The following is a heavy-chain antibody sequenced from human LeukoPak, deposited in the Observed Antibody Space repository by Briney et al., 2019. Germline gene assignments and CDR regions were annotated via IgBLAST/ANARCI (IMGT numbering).Heavy chain of an antibody. D-gene: IGHD3-22*01. J-gene: IGHJ4*02. CDR2: ISGSGGST. V-gene: IGHV3-23*01. CDR1: GFTFRSYA. CDR3: AKGGSGDYPYYVFDY. Sequence: GGSLRLSCAASGFTFRSYAMSWVRQAPGKGLEWVSAISGSGGSTYYADSGKGRFTISRDNSKNTLYLQMNSLGAEDTAVYYCAKGGSGDYPYYVFDYWGQGTLVTVSS.